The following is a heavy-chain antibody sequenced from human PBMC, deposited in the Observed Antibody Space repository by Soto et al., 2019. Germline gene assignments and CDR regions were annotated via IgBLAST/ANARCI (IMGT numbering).Heavy chain of an antibody. CDR2: TSNDGSKT. D-gene: IGHD6-19*01. Sequence: QVQLVESGGGVVQPGRSLRLSCAASGFTFSSYGMHWVRQAPGKGLEWVAVTSNDGSKTYYGDSVKGRFTISRDNSKNTLYLLMTRLRAEDTAVYYCAKDFRLSSGWYFDYWGQGTLVTVSS. CDR1: GFTFSSYG. CDR3: AKDFRLSSGWYFDY. V-gene: IGHV3-30*18. J-gene: IGHJ4*02.